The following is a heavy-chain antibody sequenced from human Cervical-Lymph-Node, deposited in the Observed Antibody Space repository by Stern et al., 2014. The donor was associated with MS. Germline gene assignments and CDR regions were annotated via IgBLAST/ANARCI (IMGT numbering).Heavy chain of an antibody. CDR3: ARGETFDY. Sequence: QLVQSGAEVKKPGTSVRVSCTASGVTFSSYGISWVRQAPGKGLEWMGGISPIFGPANYAQKFQGRVTIPADESTSTAYMELSSLRSEDTAVYYCARGETFDYWGQGTLVTVSS. CDR1: GVTFSSYG. V-gene: IGHV1-69*01. D-gene: IGHD1-26*01. CDR2: ISPIFGPA. J-gene: IGHJ4*02.